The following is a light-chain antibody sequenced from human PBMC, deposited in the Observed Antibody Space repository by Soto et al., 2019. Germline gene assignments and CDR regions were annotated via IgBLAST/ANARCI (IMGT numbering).Light chain of an antibody. CDR3: QQYGSSPWT. CDR1: QSVRSSY. CDR2: GAS. J-gene: IGKJ1*01. Sequence: EIVLAQSPGTLSLSPGERATLSCRASQSVRSSYLAWYHQRPGQAPRILIYGASSRATGIPDRFSGSGSGTDFTLTISRLEPEDSAVYYCQQYGSSPWTFGQGTKVEI. V-gene: IGKV3-20*01.